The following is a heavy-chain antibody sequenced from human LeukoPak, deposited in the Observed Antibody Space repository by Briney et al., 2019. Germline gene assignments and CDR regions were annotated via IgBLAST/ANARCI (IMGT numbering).Heavy chain of an antibody. CDR2: INPNSGGT. D-gene: IGHD3-3*01. V-gene: IGHV1-2*02. CDR1: GYTFTGYY. Sequence: ASVTVSCKASGYTFTGYYMHWVRQAPGQGLEWVGWINPNSGGTNYAQSFQGRVTMTRDTSISTAYMELSRLRSDDTAVYYCARADMSTDYTPNDYWGQGTLVTVSS. CDR3: ARADMSTDYTPNDY. J-gene: IGHJ4*02.